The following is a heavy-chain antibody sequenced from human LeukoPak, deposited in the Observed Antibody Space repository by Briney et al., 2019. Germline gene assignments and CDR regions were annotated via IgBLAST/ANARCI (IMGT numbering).Heavy chain of an antibody. CDR3: ARGVYDSSGYFTYYFDY. Sequence: PSETLSLTCTVSGYSISSGYYWGWTRQPPGKGLEWIGSIYHSGSTYYNPPLKSRVTISVDTSKNQFSLKLSSVTAADTAVYYCARGVYDSSGYFTYYFDYWGQGTLVTVSS. CDR2: IYHSGST. D-gene: IGHD3-22*01. J-gene: IGHJ4*02. V-gene: IGHV4-38-2*02. CDR1: GYSISSGYY.